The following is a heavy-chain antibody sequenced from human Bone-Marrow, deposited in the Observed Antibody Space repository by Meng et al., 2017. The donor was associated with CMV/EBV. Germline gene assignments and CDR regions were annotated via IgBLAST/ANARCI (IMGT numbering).Heavy chain of an antibody. CDR2: ISAYNGNT. J-gene: IGHJ5*02. Sequence: ASVKVSCKASGYTFTSYGISWVRQAPGQGLEWMGWISAYNGNTNYAQKLQGRVTMTTDTSTSTAYMELRSLRSDDTAVYYCARDLAARLPGDNWFDPWGQGNLVNVSS. CDR3: ARDLAARLPGDNWFDP. D-gene: IGHD6-6*01. CDR1: GYTFTSYG. V-gene: IGHV1-18*01.